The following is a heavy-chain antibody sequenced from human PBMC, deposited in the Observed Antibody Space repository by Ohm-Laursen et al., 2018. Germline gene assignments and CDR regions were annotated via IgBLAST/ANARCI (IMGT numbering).Heavy chain of an antibody. CDR2: INQSGST. Sequence: SDTLSLTCVVNGESSSGYFWNWIRQPPGKGLEWIGEINQSGSTKYNPSLKRRVTLSADSSNSQFSLRLTSVTAADTATYYCARGSGFFKLDVWGQGTTVTVSS. V-gene: IGHV4-34*01. CDR1: GESSSGYF. J-gene: IGHJ6*02. CDR3: ARGSGFFKLDV. D-gene: IGHD6-19*01.